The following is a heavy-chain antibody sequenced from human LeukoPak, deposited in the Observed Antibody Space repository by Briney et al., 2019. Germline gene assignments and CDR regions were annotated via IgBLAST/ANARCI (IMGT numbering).Heavy chain of an antibody. Sequence: GGSLRLSCAASGFTFSSYSMNWVRQAPGKGLEWVSYITSSSSTIYYADSVKGRFTISRDNAKNSVYLQMNSLRDEDTAVYYCARGGYYYDSSGYYYWGQGTLVTVSS. CDR3: ARGGYYYDSSGYYY. D-gene: IGHD3-22*01. V-gene: IGHV3-48*02. CDR2: ITSSSSTI. CDR1: GFTFSSYS. J-gene: IGHJ4*02.